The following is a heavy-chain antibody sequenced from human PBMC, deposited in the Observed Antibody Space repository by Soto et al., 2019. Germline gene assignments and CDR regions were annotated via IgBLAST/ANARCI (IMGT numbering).Heavy chain of an antibody. CDR1: GLTVSGKKY. D-gene: IGHD1-1*01. Sequence: DVQLVESGGGLMQPGEYLRLSCAASGLTVSGKKYVAWVRQAPGKGLEWVSALYDVDGSFYADSVKGRFTTSSDSSKTTVYLQMNGLRPDDTAVYYCATWNEREHAYDVWGQGTTVTVSS. J-gene: IGHJ3*01. CDR2: LYDVDGS. V-gene: IGHV3-53*01. CDR3: ATWNEREHAYDV.